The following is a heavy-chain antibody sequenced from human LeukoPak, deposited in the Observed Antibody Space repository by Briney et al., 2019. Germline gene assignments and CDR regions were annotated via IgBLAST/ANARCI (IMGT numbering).Heavy chain of an antibody. V-gene: IGHV3-64D*06. CDR2: ISRDGVST. J-gene: IGHJ4*02. CDR3: VKETAFYDH. CDR1: GFALSDYY. Sequence: GGSLRLSCAASGFALSDYYMSWIRQAPGKGLEYVSAISRDGVSTYYGASVKGRFTISRDNSKNTLYLQMSSLRVEDTALYYCVKETAFYDHWGPGTLVTVSS. D-gene: IGHD2/OR15-2a*01.